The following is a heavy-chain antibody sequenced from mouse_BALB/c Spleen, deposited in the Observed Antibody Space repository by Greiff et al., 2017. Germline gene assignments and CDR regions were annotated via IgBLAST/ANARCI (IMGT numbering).Heavy chain of an antibody. CDR2: IRSKSNNYAT. V-gene: IGHV10-1*02. Sequence: EVQGVESGGGLVQPKGSLKLSCAASGFTFNTYAMNWVRQAPGKGLEWVARIRSKSNNYATYYADSVKDRFTISRDDSQSMLYLQMNNLKAEDTAMYYCVRHGDYWGQGTTLTVSS. J-gene: IGHJ2*01. CDR1: GFTFNTYA. CDR3: VRHGDY.